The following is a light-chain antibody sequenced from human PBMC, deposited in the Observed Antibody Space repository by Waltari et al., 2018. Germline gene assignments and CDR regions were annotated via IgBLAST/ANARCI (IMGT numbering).Light chain of an antibody. CDR3: QQSYSNSLT. Sequence: DIQLTQSPSSLSASVRYRVSITCRASQNIDNYLNWYQQKPGKAPKLLIYAASTLQSGVPSRFSGSGSGTEFTLTISSLQPEDFANYYCQQSYSNSLTFGGGTRVEIK. CDR2: AAS. J-gene: IGKJ4*01. CDR1: QNIDNY. V-gene: IGKV1-39*01.